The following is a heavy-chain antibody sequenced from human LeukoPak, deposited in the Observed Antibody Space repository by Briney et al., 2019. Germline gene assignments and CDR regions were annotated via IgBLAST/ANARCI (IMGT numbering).Heavy chain of an antibody. CDR3: AREGGGYCSGGSCYSGWFDP. J-gene: IGHJ5*02. CDR1: GFSFSSNY. D-gene: IGHD2-15*01. Sequence: GGSLRLSCAPSGFSFSSNYMNWVRQAPGKGLEWVSSISSSSSYIYYADSVKGRFTISRDNAKNPLYLQMNSLRAEDTAVYYCAREGGGYCSGGSCYSGWFDPWGQGTLVTVSS. V-gene: IGHV3-21*01. CDR2: ISSSSSYI.